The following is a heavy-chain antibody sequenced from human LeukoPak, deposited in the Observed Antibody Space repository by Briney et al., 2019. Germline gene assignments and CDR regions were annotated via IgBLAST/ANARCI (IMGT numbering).Heavy chain of an antibody. Sequence: PSETLSLTCTVSGGTISSYYWNWIRQPPGKGLEWIGYIHYSGSTKYNPSLKSRVTISLDTSKNQFSLKLSSVTAADTAVYYCARWYSSGWAFDYWGQGTLVTVSS. CDR3: ARWYSSGWAFDY. CDR1: GGTISSYY. V-gene: IGHV4-59*08. J-gene: IGHJ4*02. CDR2: IHYSGST. D-gene: IGHD6-19*01.